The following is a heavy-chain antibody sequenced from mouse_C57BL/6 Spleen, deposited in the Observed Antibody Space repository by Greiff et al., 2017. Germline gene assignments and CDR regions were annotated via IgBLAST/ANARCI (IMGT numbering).Heavy chain of an antibody. CDR2: IYPGDGDT. J-gene: IGHJ1*03. V-gene: IGHV1-82*01. CDR1: GYAFSSSW. D-gene: IGHD1-1*01. Sequence: VQLQQSGPELVKPGASVKISCKASGYAFSSSWMNWVKQRPGKGLEWIGRIYPGDGDTNYNGKFKGKATLTADKSSSTAYMQLNSLTSEDSAVYYGARSGYYGSSWYFDVWGTGTTVTVSS. CDR3: ARSGYYGSSWYFDV.